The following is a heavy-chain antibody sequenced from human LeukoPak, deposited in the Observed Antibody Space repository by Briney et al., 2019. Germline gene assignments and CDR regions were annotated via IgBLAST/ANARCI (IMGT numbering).Heavy chain of an antibody. Sequence: PSETLSLTCAVYGGSFSGYYWSWIRQPPGKGLEWIGEINHGGSTNYNPSLKSRVTISVDTSKNQFSLKLSSVTAADTAVYYCARESNSPLDYWGQGTLVTVSS. V-gene: IGHV4-34*01. CDR2: INHGGST. D-gene: IGHD5-24*01. J-gene: IGHJ4*02. CDR3: ARESNSPLDY. CDR1: GGSFSGYY.